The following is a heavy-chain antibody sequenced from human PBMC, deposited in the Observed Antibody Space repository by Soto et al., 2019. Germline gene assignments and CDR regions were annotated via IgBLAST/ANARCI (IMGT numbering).Heavy chain of an antibody. CDR1: GGSISGYY. D-gene: IGHD1-1*01. J-gene: IGHJ5*02. CDR2: VYSSGST. CDR3: ARGHFTGTTQGDWFDP. V-gene: IGHV4-59*01. Sequence: PSETLSLTCTATGGSISGYYWNWIRQPPGKGLEWIGYVYSSGSTNYNPSLKNRVTISVGTSYNQFSLKLNSVTAADTAVYYCARGHFTGTTQGDWFDPWGQGTLVTVSS.